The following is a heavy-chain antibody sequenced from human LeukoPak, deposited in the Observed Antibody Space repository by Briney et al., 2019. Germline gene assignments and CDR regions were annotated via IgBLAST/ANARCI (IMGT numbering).Heavy chain of an antibody. J-gene: IGHJ4*02. D-gene: IGHD5-12*01. Sequence: GGSLRLSCAASGFTFSSYAMSWVRQAPGKGLEWVSAISGSGGSTYYAESVKGRFTISRDNSKNTLYLQMNSLRAEDTAVYYCAKDGVDIVTTIIGYFDYWGQGTLVTVSS. V-gene: IGHV3-23*01. CDR1: GFTFSSYA. CDR2: ISGSGGST. CDR3: AKDGVDIVTTIIGYFDY.